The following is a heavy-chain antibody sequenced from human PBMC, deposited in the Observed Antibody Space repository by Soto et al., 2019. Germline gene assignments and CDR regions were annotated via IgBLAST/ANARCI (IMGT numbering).Heavy chain of an antibody. CDR3: GRERDGTSWSSAEYLQH. CDR2: ISAYDGNT. J-gene: IGHJ1*01. Sequence: ASVKVSCKASGYTFTSYGISWVLQAPGQGLEWMGWISAYDGNTNYAQKLQGRVTMTTDTSTSTAYMELRSLRSDDTAVYYCGRERDGTSWSSAEYLQHWGQGTLVTVSS. V-gene: IGHV1-18*01. CDR1: GYTFTSYG. D-gene: IGHD6-13*01.